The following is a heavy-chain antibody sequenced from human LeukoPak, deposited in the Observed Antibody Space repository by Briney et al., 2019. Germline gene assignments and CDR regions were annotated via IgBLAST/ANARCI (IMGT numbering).Heavy chain of an antibody. CDR2: IYYSGST. CDR1: GGSISSYY. CDR3: ARDQYYYDSSGYSPRGYFQH. J-gene: IGHJ1*01. D-gene: IGHD3-22*01. Sequence: PSETLSLTCTVSGGSISSYYWSWIRQPPGKGLEWIGYIYYSGSTNYNPSLKSRVTMSVDTSKNQFSLKLSSVTAADTAVYYCARDQYYYDSSGYSPRGYFQHWGQGTLVTVSS. V-gene: IGHV4-59*12.